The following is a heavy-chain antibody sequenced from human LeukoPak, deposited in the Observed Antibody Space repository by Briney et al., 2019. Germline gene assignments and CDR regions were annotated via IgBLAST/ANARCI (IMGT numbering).Heavy chain of an antibody. CDR3: ARVDYYDSSGYYYIRWFDP. Sequence: GGSLRLSCAASGFTFDDYDMIWVRHAPGKGLEWVSGINWNGGSTGYADSVKGRFTISRDNAKNSLYLQMNSLRAEDTALYYCARVDYYDSSGYYYIRWFDPWGQGTLVTVSS. CDR2: INWNGGST. CDR1: GFTFDDYD. V-gene: IGHV3-20*04. D-gene: IGHD3-22*01. J-gene: IGHJ5*02.